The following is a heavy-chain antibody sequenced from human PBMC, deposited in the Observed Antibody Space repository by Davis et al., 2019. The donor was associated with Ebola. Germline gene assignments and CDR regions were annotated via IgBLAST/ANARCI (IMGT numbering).Heavy chain of an antibody. J-gene: IGHJ4*02. D-gene: IGHD3-16*01. Sequence: ASVKVSCKASGYTFTSYYMHWVRQAPGQGLEWMGIINPSGGSTSYAQKFQGRVTMTTDTSTSTAYMELRSLRSDDTAVYYCASFPLGKDFGVSRYWGQGTLVTVSS. CDR2: INPSGGST. CDR3: ASFPLGKDFGVSRY. CDR1: GYTFTSYY. V-gene: IGHV1-46*01.